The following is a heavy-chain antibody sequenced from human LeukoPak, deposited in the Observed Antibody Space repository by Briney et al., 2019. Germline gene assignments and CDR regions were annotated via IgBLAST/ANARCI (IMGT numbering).Heavy chain of an antibody. CDR1: GFTFSGYA. D-gene: IGHD2-2*01. CDR3: AKDAPVNIVVVPAANS. Sequence: GGSLRLSCAASGFTFSGYAMSWVRQAPGKGLEWVSAISGSGGSTYYADSVKGRFTISRDNSKNTLYLQMNSLRAEDTVVYYCAKDAPVNIVVVPAANSWGQGTLVTVSS. J-gene: IGHJ4*02. V-gene: IGHV3-23*01. CDR2: ISGSGGST.